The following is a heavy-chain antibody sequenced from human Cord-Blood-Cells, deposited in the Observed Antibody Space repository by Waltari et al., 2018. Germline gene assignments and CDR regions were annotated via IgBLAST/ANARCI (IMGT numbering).Heavy chain of an antibody. J-gene: IGHJ6*02. D-gene: IGHD3-3*01. CDR1: GGTFSSYA. CDR3: ARDLLRRDFWSGYPNYGMDV. Sequence: QVQLVQSGAEVKKPGSSVKVSGKASGGTFSSYAISWVRQAPGQGLEWMGGIIPIFGTANYAQKFQGRVTITADESTSTAYMELSSLRSEDTAVYYCARDLLRRDFWSGYPNYGMDVWGQGTTVTVSS. CDR2: IIPIFGTA. V-gene: IGHV1-69*01.